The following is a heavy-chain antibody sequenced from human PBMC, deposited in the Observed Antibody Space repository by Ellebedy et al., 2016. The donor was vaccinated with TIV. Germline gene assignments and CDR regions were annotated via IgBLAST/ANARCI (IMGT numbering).Heavy chain of an antibody. D-gene: IGHD2-21*02. J-gene: IGHJ4*02. V-gene: IGHV3-48*04. CDR2: ISSSSNTI. CDR1: GFTFSSYS. Sequence: GESLKISXAASGFTFSSYSMNWVRQAPGKGLEWVSYISSSSNTIYYADSVEGRFTISRDNAKNSLYLQMNSLRAEDTAVYYCARDLGGDSNGDYWGQGTLVTVSS. CDR3: ARDLGGDSNGDY.